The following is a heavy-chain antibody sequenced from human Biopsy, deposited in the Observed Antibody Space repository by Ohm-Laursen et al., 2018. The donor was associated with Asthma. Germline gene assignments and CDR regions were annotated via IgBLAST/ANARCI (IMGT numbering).Heavy chain of an antibody. Sequence: GSSVKVSCQAPGGSFSNFAISWVRQAPGQGLEWLGGIMTVFGTTNSAQRFQGRVTITADESTSTAYMEVTSLRSEDTAIYYCARCQVGYSSGWSLLLKKIYYSGMDVWGQGTAVTVSS. D-gene: IGHD6-19*01. V-gene: IGHV1-69*01. CDR2: IMTVFGTT. CDR1: GGSFSNFA. CDR3: ARCQVGYSSGWSLLLKKIYYSGMDV. J-gene: IGHJ6*02.